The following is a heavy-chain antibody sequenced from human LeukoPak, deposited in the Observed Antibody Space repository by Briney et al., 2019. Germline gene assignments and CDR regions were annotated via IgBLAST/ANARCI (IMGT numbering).Heavy chain of an antibody. CDR1: GFTFSSYA. D-gene: IGHD1-26*01. CDR3: AKGGKWDVTPFDY. V-gene: IGHV3-33*06. J-gene: IGHJ4*02. CDR2: IWYDGSKK. Sequence: GRSLRLSCAASGFTFSSYAMHWVRQAPGKGLEWVAVIWYDGSKKYYADSVKGRFTISRDNSKNTLYLQVNSLRAEDTAVYYCAKGGKWDVTPFDYWGQGTLVTVSS.